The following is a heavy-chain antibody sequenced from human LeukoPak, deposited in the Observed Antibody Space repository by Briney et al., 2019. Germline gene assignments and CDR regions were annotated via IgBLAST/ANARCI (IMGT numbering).Heavy chain of an antibody. CDR3: AKDGSHYYDSSGYYPYDY. D-gene: IGHD3-22*01. V-gene: IGHV3-30*02. CDR1: GFTFSSYG. J-gene: IGHJ4*02. CDR2: IRYDGSNK. Sequence: PGGSLRLSCAASGFTFSSYGMHWVRQAPGKGLEWVAFIRYDGSNKYYADSVKGRFTISRDNSKNTLYLQMNSLRAEDTAVYYCAKDGSHYYDSSGYYPYDYWGQGTLVTVSS.